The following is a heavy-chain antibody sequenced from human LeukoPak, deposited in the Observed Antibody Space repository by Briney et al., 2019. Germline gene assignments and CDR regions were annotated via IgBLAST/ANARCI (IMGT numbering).Heavy chain of an antibody. CDR3: ATGLGDWGSYYNLALDY. CDR2: ISGGGGGT. J-gene: IGHJ4*02. Sequence: GGSLRLSCATTGFSFSSVWMSWVRQAPGKGLEWVSAISGGGGGTYYADTVRGRFTISSDNSKNTLYLQMNSLRPEDTAVYYWATGLGDWGSYYNLALDYWGQGTLVTVSS. CDR1: GFSFSSVW. D-gene: IGHD3-10*01. V-gene: IGHV3-23*01.